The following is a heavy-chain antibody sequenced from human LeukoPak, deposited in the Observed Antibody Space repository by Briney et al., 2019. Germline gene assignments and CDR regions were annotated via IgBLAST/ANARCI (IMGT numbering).Heavy chain of an antibody. CDR1: GGSISSYY. D-gene: IGHD2-2*01. CDR2: IYYSGST. V-gene: IGHV4-4*08. J-gene: IGHJ4*02. Sequence: SETLSLTCTVSGGSISSYYWSWIRQPPGKGLEWIGYIYYSGSTNYNPSLKSRVTISVDTSKNQFSLTLTSVTAADTAVYYCVREPHCTSASCYAGGHHCDSWGQGILVTVSS. CDR3: VREPHCTSASCYAGGHHCDS.